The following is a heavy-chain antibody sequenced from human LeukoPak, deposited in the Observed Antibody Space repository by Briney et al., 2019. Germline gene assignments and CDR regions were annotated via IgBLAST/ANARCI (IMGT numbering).Heavy chain of an antibody. J-gene: IGHJ6*02. D-gene: IGHD3-22*01. CDR1: GGSFSSYY. Sequence: SETLSLTCAVYGGSFSSYYWSWIRQPPGKGLEWIGYIYYSGSTNYNPSLKSRVTISVDTSKNQFSLKLSSVTAADTAVYYCARGTKQSSGYYYYYGMDVWGQGTTVTVSS. CDR2: IYYSGST. CDR3: ARGTKQSSGYYYYYGMDV. V-gene: IGHV4-59*01.